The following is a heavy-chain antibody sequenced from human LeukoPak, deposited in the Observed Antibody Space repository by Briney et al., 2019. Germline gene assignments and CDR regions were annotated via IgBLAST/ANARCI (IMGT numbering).Heavy chain of an antibody. J-gene: IGHJ6*03. CDR2: SATDSTT. Sequence: GGSLRLSCAGSGFTVSSYEINWVRQAPGKGLEWVSFSATDSTTYYADSVKGRFTLTRDNAKSSLYLQMNSLRAEDTAVYYCATSLSGWGTYHDMDVWGKGTTVTISS. CDR1: GFTVSSYE. V-gene: IGHV3-48*03. D-gene: IGHD6-19*01. CDR3: ATSLSGWGTYHDMDV.